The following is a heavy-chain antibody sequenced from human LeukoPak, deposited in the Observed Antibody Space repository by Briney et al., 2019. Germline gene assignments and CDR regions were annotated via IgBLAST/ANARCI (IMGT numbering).Heavy chain of an antibody. Sequence: SETLSLTCTVSGDSISRNSYYWGGVRQPPGKGLEWFGSGFYSGRTYYNPSLKSRVTISVDTSENQFSQKLISVTAADTAVYYCARHPFYYDRSGFLQLDDLDFWGRGILVTVSS. D-gene: IGHD3-22*01. J-gene: IGHJ4*02. CDR2: GFYSGRT. V-gene: IGHV4-39*01. CDR3: ARHPFYYDRSGFLQLDDLDF. CDR1: GDSISRNSYY.